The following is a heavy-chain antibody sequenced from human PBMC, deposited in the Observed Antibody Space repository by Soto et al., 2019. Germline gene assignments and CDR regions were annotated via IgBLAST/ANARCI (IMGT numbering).Heavy chain of an antibody. CDR1: GGSISSGGYY. D-gene: IGHD2-21*02. CDR3: ARGPGVVTAPYYFDY. J-gene: IGHJ4*02. CDR2: IYYSGST. Sequence: PSETLSLTCTVSGGSISSGGYYWSWTRQHPGKGLEWIGYIYYSGSTYYNPSLKSRVTISVDTSKNQFSLKLSSVTAADTAVYYCARGPGVVTAPYYFDYWGQGTLVTVSS. V-gene: IGHV4-31*03.